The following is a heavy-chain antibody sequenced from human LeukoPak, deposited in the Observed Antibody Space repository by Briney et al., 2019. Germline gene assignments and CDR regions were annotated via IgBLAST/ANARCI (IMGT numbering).Heavy chain of an antibody. D-gene: IGHD4-17*01. CDR3: ARAGYGHSDFDY. CDR2: IYHSGNT. CDR1: GYSISTSYY. J-gene: IGHJ4*02. Sequence: SETLSLTCAVSGYSISTSYYCCWIRQPPGKGLEGIGIIYHSGNTYYNQSLKSRVTISVDASKNQFSLKLNSVTAADTAVYYCARAGYGHSDFDYWGQGTLVTVSS. V-gene: IGHV4-38-2*01.